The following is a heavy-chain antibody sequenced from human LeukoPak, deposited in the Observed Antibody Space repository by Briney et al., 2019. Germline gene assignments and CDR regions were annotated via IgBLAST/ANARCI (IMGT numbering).Heavy chain of an antibody. J-gene: IGHJ6*03. Sequence: GGSLRLSCAGSGFTFSTYSMNWVRLAPGKGLEWVSYISPTSGTIYYTDSVKGRLTISRDNAKNSLYLQMNSLTVEDTAVYYCARGSSSGWYYSHMDVWGKGTTVIVSS. CDR1: GFTFSTYS. CDR3: ARGSSSGWYYSHMDV. CDR2: ISPTSGTI. D-gene: IGHD6-19*01. V-gene: IGHV3-48*01.